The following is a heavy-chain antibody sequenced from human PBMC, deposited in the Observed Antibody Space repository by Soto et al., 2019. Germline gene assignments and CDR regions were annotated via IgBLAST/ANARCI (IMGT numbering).Heavy chain of an antibody. CDR1: GGSFSGYY. V-gene: IGHV4-34*01. CDR2: INHSGST. Sequence: SETLSLTCAVYGGSFSGYYRSWIRQPPGKGLEWIGEINHSGSTNYNPSLKSRVTISVDTSKNQFSLKLSSVTAADTAVYYCARARMATVYFDYWGQGTLVTVSS. J-gene: IGHJ4*02. D-gene: IGHD4-4*01. CDR3: ARARMATVYFDY.